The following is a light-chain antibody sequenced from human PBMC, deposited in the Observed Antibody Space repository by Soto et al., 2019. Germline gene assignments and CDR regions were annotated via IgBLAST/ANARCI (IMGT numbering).Light chain of an antibody. J-gene: IGKJ1*01. CDR1: QSVSSY. CDR2: DAS. V-gene: IGKV3-11*01. CDR3: QQRSNWPVT. Sequence: EIVLTQSPATLSLSPGEGATLSCRASQSVSSYLAWYQQKPGQAPRLLIYDASNRATGIPARFSGSASGTDFTLTISSLEPEDFAVYYCQQRSNWPVTFGLGTKVEV.